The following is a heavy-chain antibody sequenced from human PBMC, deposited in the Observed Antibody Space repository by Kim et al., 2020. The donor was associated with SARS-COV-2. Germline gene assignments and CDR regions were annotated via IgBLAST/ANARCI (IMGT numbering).Heavy chain of an antibody. Sequence: GGSLRLSCAASGFTFSSYAMSWVRQAPGKGLEWVSAISGSGGSTYYADSVKGRFTISRDNSKNTLYLQMNSLRAEDTAVYYCAKSVEWELLVLLIDYWGQGTLVTVSS. D-gene: IGHD1-26*01. V-gene: IGHV3-23*01. CDR2: ISGSGGST. J-gene: IGHJ4*02. CDR3: AKSVEWELLVLLIDY. CDR1: GFTFSSYA.